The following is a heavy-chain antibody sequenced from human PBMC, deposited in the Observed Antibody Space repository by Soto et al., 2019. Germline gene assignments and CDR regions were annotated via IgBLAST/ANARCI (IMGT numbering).Heavy chain of an antibody. D-gene: IGHD6-13*01. CDR1: GYSFTSYW. CDR3: ARHGIAAVGYYYYGMDV. CDR2: IDPSDSYT. Sequence: GESLKISCKGSGYSFTSYWISWVRQMPGKGLEWMGRIDPSDSYTNYSPSFQGHVTISADKSISTAYLQWSSLKASDTAMYYCARHGIAAVGYYYYGMDVCGQGTTVTVSS. J-gene: IGHJ6*02. V-gene: IGHV5-10-1*01.